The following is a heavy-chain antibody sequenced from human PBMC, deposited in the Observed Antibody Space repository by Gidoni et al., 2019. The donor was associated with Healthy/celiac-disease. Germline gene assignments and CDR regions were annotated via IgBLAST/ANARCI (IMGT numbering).Heavy chain of an antibody. CDR3: ARDLGQWLVDY. Sequence: EVQLVESGGGFVQPGGSLRLPCPASGFTFSSYWMHWVRQAPGKGLVWVSRINSDGSSTSYADSVKGRFTISRDNAKNTLYLQMNSLRAEDTAVYYCARDLGQWLVDYWGQGTLVTVSS. CDR2: INSDGSST. V-gene: IGHV3-74*01. D-gene: IGHD6-19*01. CDR1: GFTFSSYW. J-gene: IGHJ4*02.